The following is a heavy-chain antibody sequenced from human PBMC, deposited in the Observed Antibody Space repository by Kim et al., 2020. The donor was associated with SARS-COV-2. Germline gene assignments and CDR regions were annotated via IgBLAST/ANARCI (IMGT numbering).Heavy chain of an antibody. CDR1: GYTFTSYG. CDR3: ARDGYCSSTSCYAHYYYYGMDV. Sequence: ASVKVSCKASGYTFTSYGISWVRQAPGQGLEWMGWISAYNGNTNYAQKLQGRVTMTTDTSTSTAYMELRSLRSDDTAVYYCARDGYCSSTSCYAHYYYYGMDVWGQGTTVTVSS. CDR2: ISAYNGNT. V-gene: IGHV1-18*04. J-gene: IGHJ6*02. D-gene: IGHD2-2*03.